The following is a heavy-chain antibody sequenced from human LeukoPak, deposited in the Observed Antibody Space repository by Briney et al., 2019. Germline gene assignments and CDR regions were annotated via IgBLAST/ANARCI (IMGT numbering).Heavy chain of an antibody. CDR3: VLGHILTGYPFDY. V-gene: IGHV1-24*01. CDR2: FDPEDGGT. CDR1: GYTLTELS. D-gene: IGHD3-9*01. J-gene: IGHJ4*02. Sequence: ASVKVSCKVSGYTLTELSMHWVRQAPGKGLEWMGGFDPEDGGTIYAQKFQGRVTMTEDTSTDTAYMELSSLRSEDTAVYYCVLGHILTGYPFDYWGQGTLVTVSS.